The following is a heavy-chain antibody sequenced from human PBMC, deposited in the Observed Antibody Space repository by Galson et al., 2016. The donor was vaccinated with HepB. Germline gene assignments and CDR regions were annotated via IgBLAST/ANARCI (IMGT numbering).Heavy chain of an antibody. CDR1: GDSISNYY. CDR3: VGGAGWLPDY. Sequence: ETLSLTCTVSGDSISNYYWNWVRQPPGKGLEWIGNIHYTESPNYNPPLKSRVTVALDTSKNQFSLKLSSVTAADTAVYYCVGGAGWLPDYWGQGTLVTVSS. V-gene: IGHV4-59*01. J-gene: IGHJ4*02. D-gene: IGHD5-18*01. CDR2: IHYTESP.